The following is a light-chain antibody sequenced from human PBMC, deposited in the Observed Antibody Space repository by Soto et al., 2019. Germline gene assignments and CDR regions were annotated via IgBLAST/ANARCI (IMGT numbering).Light chain of an antibody. CDR1: QSLGDW. J-gene: IGKJ4*01. V-gene: IGKV1-5*03. CDR3: QQNSEFPLT. Sequence: DIQMTQSPSTLSASVGDGVTITCRASQSLGDWLAWYQQKPGTATKLLIYRAYSLEDGVPSRFSGSGSGTEFTLSISSLQPSDYSTYYCQQNSEFPLTFGGGTKVEIK. CDR2: RAY.